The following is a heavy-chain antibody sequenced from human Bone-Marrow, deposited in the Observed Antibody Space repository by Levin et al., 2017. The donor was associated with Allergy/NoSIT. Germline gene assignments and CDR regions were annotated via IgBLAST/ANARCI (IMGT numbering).Heavy chain of an antibody. CDR3: ARGPPRGRSSWCFNL. CDR1: GFTFGDYA. V-gene: IGHV3-49*03. D-gene: IGHD6-19*01. CDR2: IRTKDYAGTT. J-gene: IGHJ5*02. Sequence: GESLKISCTISGFTFGDYAMAWFRQAPGKGLEWVGFIRTKDYAGTTQYAASVKGRFSISRDDSESIAYLQMNSLKTEGTAVYFCARGPPRGRSSWCFNLWGQGTLVTVSS.